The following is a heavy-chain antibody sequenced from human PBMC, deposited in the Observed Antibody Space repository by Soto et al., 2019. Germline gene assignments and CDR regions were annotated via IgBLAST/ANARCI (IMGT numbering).Heavy chain of an antibody. D-gene: IGHD1-1*01. J-gene: IGHJ4*02. CDR3: ARASTGTFDY. V-gene: IGHV3-7*01. CDR2: IKQDGSEK. Sequence: GGSLRLSCAASGLTFSRYWMSWVRQAPGKGLEWVANIKQDGSEKYYVDSVEGRFTISRDNAKNSLNLQMNSLRAEDTAVYYCARASTGTFDYWGQGTLVTVSS. CDR1: GLTFSRYW.